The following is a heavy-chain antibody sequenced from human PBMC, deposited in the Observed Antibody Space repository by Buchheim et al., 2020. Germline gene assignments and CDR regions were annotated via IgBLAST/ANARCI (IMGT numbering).Heavy chain of an antibody. CDR3: AAEPDSSWFDP. D-gene: IGHD6-13*01. Sequence: EVQLLESGGDLVQPGGSLRLSCAASGFTFSSYAMSWVRQAPGKGLEWVSTVSDTGGSTNYADSVKGRFTISRDNGKKTLYLQMNSLRAEDTAVYYCAAEPDSSWFDPWGQGTL. V-gene: IGHV3-23*01. J-gene: IGHJ5*02. CDR2: VSDTGGST. CDR1: GFTFSSYA.